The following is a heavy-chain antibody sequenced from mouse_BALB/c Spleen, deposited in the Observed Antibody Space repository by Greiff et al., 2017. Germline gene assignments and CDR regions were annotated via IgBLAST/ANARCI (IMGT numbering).Heavy chain of an antibody. V-gene: IGHV5-17*02. CDR3: ARSGTVVATDY. Sequence: EVQGVESGGGLVQPGGSRKLSCAASGFTFSSFGMHWVRQAPEKGLEWVAYISSGSSTIYYADTVKGRFTISRDNPKNTLFLQMTSLRSEDTAMYYCARSGTVVATDYWGQGTTLTVSS. CDR1: GFTFSSFG. J-gene: IGHJ2*01. CDR2: ISSGSSTI. D-gene: IGHD1-1*01.